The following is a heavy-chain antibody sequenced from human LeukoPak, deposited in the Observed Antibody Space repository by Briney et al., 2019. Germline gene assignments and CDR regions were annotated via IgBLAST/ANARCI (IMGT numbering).Heavy chain of an antibody. CDR1: GFTFSSYA. CDR2: ISGSGGSA. Sequence: PGGSLRLSCGASGFTFSSYAMSWVRQAPGKGLEWVSAISGSGGSAYYADSVKGRFTISRDNSKNTLYLQMNSLRAEDTAVYYCAKESGYNPARGGAFDIWGQGTMVTVSS. CDR3: AKESGYNPARGGAFDI. V-gene: IGHV3-23*01. J-gene: IGHJ3*02. D-gene: IGHD3-3*01.